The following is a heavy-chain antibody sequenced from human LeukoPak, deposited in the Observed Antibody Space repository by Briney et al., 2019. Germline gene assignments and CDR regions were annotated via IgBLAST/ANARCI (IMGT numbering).Heavy chain of an antibody. CDR1: GFTFRKYW. D-gene: IGHD6-13*01. V-gene: IGHV3-7*03. CDR3: AKLKQLVPDY. CDR2: IAANGNDK. Sequence: GGSLRLSCAASGFTFRKYWMAWVRQAPGQGLEWVATIAANGNDKDYEEPLKGRFTISRDNAKNSLSLQIDSLRAEDTAVYYCAKLKQLVPDYWGQGTLVTVSS. J-gene: IGHJ4*02.